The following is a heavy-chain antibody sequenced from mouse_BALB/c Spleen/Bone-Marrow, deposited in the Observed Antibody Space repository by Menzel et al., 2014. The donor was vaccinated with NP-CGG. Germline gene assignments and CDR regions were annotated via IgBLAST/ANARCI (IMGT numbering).Heavy chain of an antibody. CDR2: IYPGGGYN. V-gene: IGHV1-63*02. J-gene: IGHJ3*01. D-gene: IGHD3-1*01. CDR1: GYTFTNYW. Sequence: QVQLQQSGAELVRPGTSVKISCKASGYTFTNYWLGWVKQRPGHGLEWIGGIYPGGGYNKYNEKFKGKATLTADTSSSIDYMQLSSVASEDSAVYYCARRGSAYVEGFAYWGQGTLVTVSA. CDR3: ARRGSAYVEGFAY.